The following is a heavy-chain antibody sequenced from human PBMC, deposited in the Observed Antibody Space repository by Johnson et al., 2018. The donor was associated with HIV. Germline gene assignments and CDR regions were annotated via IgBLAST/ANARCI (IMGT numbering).Heavy chain of an antibody. Sequence: VQLVESGGGVVRPGGSLRLSCVASDFSVSKNYMSWVRQAPGKGLEWVSVIHSGGSVLYAESVWGRFTISRDNAKNSLYLQMKSLKTEDTAVYYCDTDLNWNLGAFDVWGQGTMVTVSS. CDR2: IHSGGSV. J-gene: IGHJ3*01. V-gene: IGHV3-53*01. CDR1: DFSVSKNY. D-gene: IGHD1-1*01. CDR3: DTDLNWNLGAFDV.